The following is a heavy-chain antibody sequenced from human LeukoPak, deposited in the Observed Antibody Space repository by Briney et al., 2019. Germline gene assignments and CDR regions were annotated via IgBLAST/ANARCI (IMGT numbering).Heavy chain of an antibody. V-gene: IGHV3-74*01. Sequence: GGSLRLSCAASVFTFSSYWMHWVRQAPGKGLVWVSRINSDGSSTSYADSVKGRFTISRDNAKNTLYLQMNSLRAEDTAVYYCAREVQLNWFDPWGQGTLVTVSS. CDR1: VFTFSSYW. J-gene: IGHJ5*02. CDR3: AREVQLNWFDP. CDR2: INSDGSST.